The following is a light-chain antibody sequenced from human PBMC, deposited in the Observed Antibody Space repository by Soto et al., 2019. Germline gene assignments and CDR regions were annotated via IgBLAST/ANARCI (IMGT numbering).Light chain of an antibody. CDR2: GAS. CDR3: QQYGSSLPT. Sequence: EVVLTQSPGTLSLSPGERAPLSCRASQSVSSNYLAWYQQKPGQAPRLLIYGASSRATDIPDRVSGSGSGTDFTLTISRLEPEDFAVYYCQQYGSSLPTFGQGTKVEIK. J-gene: IGKJ1*01. CDR1: QSVSSNY. V-gene: IGKV3-20*01.